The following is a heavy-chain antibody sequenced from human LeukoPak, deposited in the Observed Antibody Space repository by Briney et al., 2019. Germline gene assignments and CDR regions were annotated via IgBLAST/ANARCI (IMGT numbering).Heavy chain of an antibody. J-gene: IGHJ4*02. CDR3: ASDRRDYVWGSYRD. V-gene: IGHV3-7*01. CDR2: IKQDGSEK. Sequence: PGGSLRLSCAASGFTFSSHWMSWVRQAPGKGLEWVPNIKQDGSEKYYVDSVKGRFTISRDNAKNSLYLQMNSLRAEDTAVYYCASDRRDYVWGSYRDWGQGTLVTVSS. CDR1: GFTFSSHW. D-gene: IGHD3-16*02.